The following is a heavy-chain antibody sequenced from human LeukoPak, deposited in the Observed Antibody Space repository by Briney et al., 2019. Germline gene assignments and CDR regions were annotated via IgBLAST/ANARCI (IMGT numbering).Heavy chain of an antibody. J-gene: IGHJ6*02. CDR2: IDSDESNT. D-gene: IGHD3-3*01. CDR1: GFTFSTYW. V-gene: IGHV3-74*01. Sequence: GGSLRLSCAASGFTFSTYWMHWVRQAPGKGLVWVSAIDSDESNTSYAESVKGRFTISRDNAKNTLYLQMNSLRAEDTAVYYCARGGYDFWSGLRFYGMDVWGQGTTVTVSS. CDR3: ARGGYDFWSGLRFYGMDV.